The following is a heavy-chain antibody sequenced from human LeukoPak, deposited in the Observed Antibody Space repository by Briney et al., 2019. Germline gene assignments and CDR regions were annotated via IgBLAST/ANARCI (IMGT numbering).Heavy chain of an antibody. CDR3: ARSKTYRSTWNSDY. D-gene: IGHD6-13*01. Sequence: SETLSLTCTVSGGSISSYYWSWIRQPPGKGLEWIGYIYYSGSTNYNPSLKSRLTILLDTSKNQFSLKLSSVTAADTAVYYCARSKTYRSTWNSDYWGQGTLVTVSS. CDR1: GGSISSYY. J-gene: IGHJ4*02. CDR2: IYYSGST. V-gene: IGHV4-59*08.